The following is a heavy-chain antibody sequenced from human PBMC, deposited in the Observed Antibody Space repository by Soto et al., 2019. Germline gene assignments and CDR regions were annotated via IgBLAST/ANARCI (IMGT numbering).Heavy chain of an antibody. J-gene: IGHJ2*01. V-gene: IGHV6-1*01. CDR2: TYYRSKWYN. CDR1: GDSVSSKSAT. CDR3: ARDGSGFHWYFDL. D-gene: IGHD5-12*01. Sequence: SQTLSLTCAISGDSVSSKSATWSWIRQSPSRGLEWLGRTYYRSKWYNDYAVSVKGRIVINSDTSKNQFSLQLNSVTPEDTAVYYCARDGSGFHWYFDLWGRGTPVTV.